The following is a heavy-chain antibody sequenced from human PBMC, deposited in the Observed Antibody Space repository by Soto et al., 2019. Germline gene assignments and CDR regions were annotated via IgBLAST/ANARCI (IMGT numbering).Heavy chain of an antibody. Sequence: QVQLQESGPGLVKPSQTLSLTCTVSGGSISSGGYYWSWIRQHPGKGLEWIGYIYYSGSTYYNPSLKSRVTISVDTSKNQFSLKLSSVTAADTAVYYCARVGYYDSSGYYYLLDYWGQGTLVTVSS. D-gene: IGHD3-22*01. V-gene: IGHV4-31*03. CDR3: ARVGYYDSSGYYYLLDY. J-gene: IGHJ4*02. CDR2: IYYSGST. CDR1: GGSISSGGYY.